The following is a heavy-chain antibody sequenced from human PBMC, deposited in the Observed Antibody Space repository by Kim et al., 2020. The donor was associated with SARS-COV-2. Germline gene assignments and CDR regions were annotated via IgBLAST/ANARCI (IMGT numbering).Heavy chain of an antibody. CDR3: AKDLLSNQLLYGGFDY. CDR1: GFTFSSYA. D-gene: IGHD2-2*02. CDR2: ISGSGGST. J-gene: IGHJ4*02. V-gene: IGHV3-23*01. Sequence: GGSLRLSCAASGFTFSSYAMSWVRQAPGKGLEWVSAISGSGGSTYYADSVKGRFTISRDNSKNTLYLQMNSLRAEDTAVYYCAKDLLSNQLLYGGFDYWGQGTLVTVSS.